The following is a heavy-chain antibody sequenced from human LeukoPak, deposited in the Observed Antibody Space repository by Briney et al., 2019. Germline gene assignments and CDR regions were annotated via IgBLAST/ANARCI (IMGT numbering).Heavy chain of an antibody. CDR3: ARKDTAMVYFDY. CDR1: GGSISSYY. D-gene: IGHD5-18*01. J-gene: IGHJ4*02. CDR2: IYYSGST. V-gene: IGHV4-59*01. Sequence: PSETLSLTCTVSGGSISSYYWSWIRQPPGKGLEWIGYIYYSGSTNYNPSLKSRVTISVDTSKNQFSLKLSSVTAADTAVYYCARKDTAMVYFDYWGQGTLVTVSS.